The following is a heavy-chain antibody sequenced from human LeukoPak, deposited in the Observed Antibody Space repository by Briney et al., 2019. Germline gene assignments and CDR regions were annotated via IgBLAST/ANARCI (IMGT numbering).Heavy chain of an antibody. J-gene: IGHJ5*02. CDR1: GFAFQDYG. Sequence: PGGSLRLSCAASGFAFQDYGMSWGRQAPGKGLKWFSGINWNGSITGYADSVKGRFSISRDNAKKSVYLQMNSLRVEDTAVYHCARDREIAVAGIFWFDPWGQGTLVTVSS. CDR3: ARDREIAVAGIFWFDP. CDR2: INWNGSIT. V-gene: IGHV3-20*01. D-gene: IGHD6-19*01.